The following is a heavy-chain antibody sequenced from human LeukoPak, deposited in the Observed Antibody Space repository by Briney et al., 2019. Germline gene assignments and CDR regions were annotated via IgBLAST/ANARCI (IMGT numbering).Heavy chain of an antibody. D-gene: IGHD3-22*01. CDR3: ARADSSGYYYGMDV. V-gene: IGHV4-59*01. CDR1: GGSISSYY. J-gene: IGHJ6*02. Sequence: SETLSLTCTVSGGSISSYYWSWIRQPPGKGLEWIGYIYYSGSTNYNPSLKSRVTISVDTSKNQFSLKLSSVTAADTAVYYCARADSSGYYYGMDVWGQGTTVTVSS. CDR2: IYYSGST.